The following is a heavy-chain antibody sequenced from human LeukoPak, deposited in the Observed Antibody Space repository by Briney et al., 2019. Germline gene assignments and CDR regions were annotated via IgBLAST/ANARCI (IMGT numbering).Heavy chain of an antibody. CDR2: VSGSGGST. D-gene: IGHD3-16*02. Sequence: GGSLRLSCAVSGFIFSNYAMNWVRQAPGKGLEWVSAVSGSGGSTYYADSVKGRFTISRDNSKDTLFLQMNSLRAEDTAVYYCAKHEPGGVIVPFDFWGQGTLVTVSS. CDR1: GFIFSNYA. CDR3: AKHEPGGVIVPFDF. J-gene: IGHJ4*02. V-gene: IGHV3-23*01.